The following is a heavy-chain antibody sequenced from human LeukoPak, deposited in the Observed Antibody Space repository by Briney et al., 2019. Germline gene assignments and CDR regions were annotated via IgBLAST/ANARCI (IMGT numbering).Heavy chain of an antibody. CDR1: GFTFSIYW. J-gene: IGHJ4*02. CDR2: IKEDGSEK. D-gene: IGHD6-25*01. Sequence: GGSLRLSCAASGFTFSIYWMTWVRQAPRKGLEWVANIKEDGSEKHYVDSVKARFSISRDNARNSLHLQMNSLRVEDTAVYYCARAQSSGLDNWGQGTLVTVSS. V-gene: IGHV3-7*01. CDR3: ARAQSSGLDN.